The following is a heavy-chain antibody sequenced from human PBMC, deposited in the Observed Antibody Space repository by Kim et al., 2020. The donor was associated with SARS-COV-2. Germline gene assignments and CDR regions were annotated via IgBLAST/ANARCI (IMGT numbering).Heavy chain of an antibody. Sequence: GESLKISCKGSGYSFTDYWIGWVRQMPGKGLEWMGIVLPRASDIRYSPSFQGQVTISADKSINTAYLHLSGLRASDTAMYFCSIHAQGTYGVCMDVWGQG. D-gene: IGHD2-2*01. V-gene: IGHV5-51*01. CDR2: VLPRASDI. CDR1: GYSFTDYW. CDR3: SIHAQGTYGVCMDV. J-gene: IGHJ6*02.